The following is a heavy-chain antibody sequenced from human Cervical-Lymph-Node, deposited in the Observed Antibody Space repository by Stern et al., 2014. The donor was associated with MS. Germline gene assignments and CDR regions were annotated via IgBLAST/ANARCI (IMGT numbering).Heavy chain of an antibody. CDR2: IRTKAKSYAT. V-gene: IGHV3-73*01. D-gene: IGHD5-12*01. CDR1: GFTFSGSA. J-gene: IGHJ4*02. CDR3: TSLTYLVAFSNY. Sequence: EVQLVESGGGLVQPGGSLKLSCAASGFTFSGSAMHWVRQASGKGLEWVGRIRTKAKSYATEYAASVTGRFTISRDDSKNTAYLQMNSLKTEDTAVYYCTSLTYLVAFSNYWGQGTLVTVSS.